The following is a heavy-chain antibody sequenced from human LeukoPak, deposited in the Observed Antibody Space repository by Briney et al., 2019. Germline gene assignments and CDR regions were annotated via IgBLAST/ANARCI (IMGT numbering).Heavy chain of an antibody. CDR2: ISSSGSTI. Sequence: QPGGSLRLSCAASGFTFSSYEMNWVRQAPGKGLEWVSYISSSGSTIYYADSVKGRFTISRDNTKNSLFLQMNNVRAEDTAVYYCARRGYYYDSSGYYSYEGRDYWGQGTVVTVSS. CDR1: GFTFSSYE. D-gene: IGHD3-22*01. CDR3: ARRGYYYDSSGYYSYEGRDY. V-gene: IGHV3-48*03. J-gene: IGHJ4*02.